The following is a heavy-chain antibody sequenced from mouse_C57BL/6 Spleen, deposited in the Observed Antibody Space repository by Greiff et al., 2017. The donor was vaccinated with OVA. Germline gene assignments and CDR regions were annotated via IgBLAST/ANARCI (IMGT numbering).Heavy chain of an antibody. CDR2: IYPGSGST. Sequence: QVHVKQPGAELVKPGASVKMSCKASGYTFTSYWITWVKQRPGQGLEWIGDIYPGSGSTNYNEKFKSKATLTVDKSSSTAYMQLSSLTSEDSAVYYCARKEDGYYSRYFDVWGTGTTVTVSS. D-gene: IGHD2-3*01. CDR3: ARKEDGYYSRYFDV. CDR1: GYTFTSYW. J-gene: IGHJ1*03. V-gene: IGHV1-55*01.